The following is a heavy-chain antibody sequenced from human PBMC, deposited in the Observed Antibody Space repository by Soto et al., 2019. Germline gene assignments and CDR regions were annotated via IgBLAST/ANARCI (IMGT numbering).Heavy chain of an antibody. CDR3: ARSDYGDYSFDY. J-gene: IGHJ4*02. D-gene: IGHD4-17*01. CDR1: GGSISSYY. Sequence: SETLSLTCTVSGGSISSYYWSWIRQPPGKGLEWIGYIYYSGSTNYNPSLKSRVTISVDTSKNQFSLKLSSVTAADTAVYYCARSDYGDYSFDYWGQGTLVTVSS. V-gene: IGHV4-59*01. CDR2: IYYSGST.